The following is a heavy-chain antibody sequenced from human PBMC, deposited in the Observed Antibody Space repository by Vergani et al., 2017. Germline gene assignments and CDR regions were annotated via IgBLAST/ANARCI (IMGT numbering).Heavy chain of an antibody. Sequence: EVQLVESGGGLIQPGGSLRLSCAASGFTVSSNYMSWVRQAPGKGLEWVSVIYSGGSTYYADSVKGRFTISRDNSKNTLYLQMNSLRAEDTAVYYCARSYYDFWSGYSYYFDYWGQGTLVTVSS. J-gene: IGHJ4*02. CDR1: GFTVSSNY. V-gene: IGHV3-53*01. CDR2: IYSGGST. CDR3: ARSYYDFWSGYSYYFDY. D-gene: IGHD3-3*01.